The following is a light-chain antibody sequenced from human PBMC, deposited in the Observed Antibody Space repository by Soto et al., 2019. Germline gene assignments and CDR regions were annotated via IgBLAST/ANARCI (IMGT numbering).Light chain of an antibody. Sequence: DIQMTQSPTSLSASVGDRVTITCRTSQTISTFLNWYQQKPGKAPKLLIYGASSLQSGVPSSVSGSGAETDFPLTISSLQTEDFSNSYCHQSYSTPQTFGHGTKVEIK. CDR1: QTISTF. V-gene: IGKV1-39*01. CDR2: GAS. CDR3: HQSYSTPQT. J-gene: IGKJ1*01.